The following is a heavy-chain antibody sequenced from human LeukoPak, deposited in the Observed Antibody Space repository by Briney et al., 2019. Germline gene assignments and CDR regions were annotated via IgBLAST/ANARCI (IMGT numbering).Heavy chain of an antibody. D-gene: IGHD5-12*01. CDR3: ATGAGGYGRDDT. CDR1: GFTFRNYN. CDR2: ISGSSSSI. Sequence: GGSLRLSCVASGFTFRNYNMNWVRQAPGKGLEWISYISGSSSSIYYTDSVKGRFTVSRDNSRSTIYLQMNSLRAEDTAVYYCATGAGGYGRDDTWGQGTLVTVSS. J-gene: IGHJ5*02. V-gene: IGHV3-48*01.